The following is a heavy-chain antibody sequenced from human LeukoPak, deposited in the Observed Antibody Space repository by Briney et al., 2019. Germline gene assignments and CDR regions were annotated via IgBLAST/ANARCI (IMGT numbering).Heavy chain of an antibody. Sequence: SETLSLTCAVYGGSFSGYYWSWIRQPPGKGLEWIGSIYYSGSTYYNPSLKSRVTISVDTSKNQFSLKLSSVTAADTAVYYCARDQAYHSQSFYYYYYYMDVWGKGTTVTVSS. D-gene: IGHD1-14*01. CDR1: GGSFSGYY. CDR2: IYYSGST. V-gene: IGHV4-34*01. CDR3: ARDQAYHSQSFYYYYYYMDV. J-gene: IGHJ6*03.